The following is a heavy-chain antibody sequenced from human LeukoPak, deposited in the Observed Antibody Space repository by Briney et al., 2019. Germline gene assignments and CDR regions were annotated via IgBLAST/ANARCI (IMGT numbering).Heavy chain of an antibody. V-gene: IGHV1-24*01. CDR2: FDPEDGET. Sequence: ASVKVSCKVSGYTLTELSMHWVRQAPGKGLEWMGGFDPEDGETIYAQKFQGRVTMTEDTSTDTAYMELSSLRSDDTAVYYCARARYNYGSNWFDPWGQGTLVTVSS. J-gene: IGHJ5*02. CDR1: GYTLTELS. D-gene: IGHD5-18*01. CDR3: ARARYNYGSNWFDP.